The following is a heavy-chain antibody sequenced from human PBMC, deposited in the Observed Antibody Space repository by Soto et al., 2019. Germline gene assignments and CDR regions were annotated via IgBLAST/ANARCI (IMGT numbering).Heavy chain of an antibody. CDR2: ISYDGSNK. V-gene: IGHV3-30-3*01. D-gene: IGHD1-26*01. CDR3: ARDRAGVGATFDY. J-gene: IGHJ4*02. CDR1: GFTFSSYA. Sequence: XESLGLSCAASGFTFSSYAMHGVRQAPGKGLEWVAVISYDGSNKYYADSVKGRFTISRDNSKNTLYLQMNSLRAEDTAVYYCARDRAGVGATFDYWGQGTLVTVSS.